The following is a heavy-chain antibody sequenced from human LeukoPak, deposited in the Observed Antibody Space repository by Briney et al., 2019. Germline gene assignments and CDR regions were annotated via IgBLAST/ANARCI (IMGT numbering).Heavy chain of an antibody. Sequence: SESLSLTCTVSGGSINSYYWSWIRQPPGKGLEWIGYIYYSGSTNYNPSLKSRVTISVDTSKNQFSLRLSSVTAADTAVYYCARVTGYMTEDYFDYWGQGTLITVSS. CDR1: GGSINSYY. CDR2: IYYSGST. J-gene: IGHJ4*02. V-gene: IGHV4-59*01. D-gene: IGHD6-13*01. CDR3: ARVTGYMTEDYFDY.